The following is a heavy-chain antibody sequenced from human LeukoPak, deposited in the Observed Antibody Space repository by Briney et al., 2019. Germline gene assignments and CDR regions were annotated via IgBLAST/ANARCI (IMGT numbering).Heavy chain of an antibody. J-gene: IGHJ4*02. Sequence: GGSLRLSCAASGFTFDDYAMSWVRQAPGKGLEWVSAISGSGGSTYYADSVKGRFTISRDNSKNTLYLQMNSLRAEDTAVYYCAKVFNYYDSSGYYNSLDYWGQGTLVTVSS. D-gene: IGHD3-22*01. CDR1: GFTFDDYA. V-gene: IGHV3-23*01. CDR2: ISGSGGST. CDR3: AKVFNYYDSSGYYNSLDY.